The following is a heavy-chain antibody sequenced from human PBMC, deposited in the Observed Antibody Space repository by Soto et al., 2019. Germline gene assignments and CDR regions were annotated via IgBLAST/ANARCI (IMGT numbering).Heavy chain of an antibody. CDR1: GYPFTPYA. V-gene: IGHV1-3*01. Sequence: QVPLVQSGAEVKKPGASVKRSCKASGYPFTPYAIHWVRQAPGQRLEWMGWINDGNGNTKYSQKFQDRVAITRDTFASTAYIGLSSLRSEDTAVYFCARGLWFRDRTTGVTLGDFWGQGTLVTVSS. J-gene: IGHJ4*02. CDR2: INDGNGNT. CDR3: ARGLWFRDRTTGVTLGDF. D-gene: IGHD3-10*01.